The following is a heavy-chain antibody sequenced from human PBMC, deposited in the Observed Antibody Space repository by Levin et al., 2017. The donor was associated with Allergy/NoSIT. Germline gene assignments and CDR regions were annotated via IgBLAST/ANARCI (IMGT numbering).Heavy chain of an antibody. D-gene: IGHD5-12*01. Sequence: GSLRLSCAVYGGSFSGYYWSWIRQPPGKGLEWIGEINHSGSTNYNPSLKSRVTISVDTSKNQFSLKLSSVTAADTAVYYCARVLSGYDLDYWGQGTLVTVSS. CDR2: INHSGST. CDR3: ARVLSGYDLDY. J-gene: IGHJ4*02. V-gene: IGHV4-34*01. CDR1: GGSFSGYY.